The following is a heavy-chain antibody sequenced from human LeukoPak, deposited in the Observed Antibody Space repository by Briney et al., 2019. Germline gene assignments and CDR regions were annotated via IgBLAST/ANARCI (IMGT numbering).Heavy chain of an antibody. Sequence: GGSLRLSCAASGVTFDDYAIHWVRQAPGKAPQWVSQINWDGVTIYYADSVRGRFTVSRDNSRNSLHLQMNSLRPEDTGVYYCAKVYFGYSIFGAFDVWGQGTMVTVSS. CDR3: AKVYFGYSIFGAFDV. J-gene: IGHJ3*01. V-gene: IGHV3-43D*03. D-gene: IGHD3-10*01. CDR1: GVTFDDYA. CDR2: INWDGVTI.